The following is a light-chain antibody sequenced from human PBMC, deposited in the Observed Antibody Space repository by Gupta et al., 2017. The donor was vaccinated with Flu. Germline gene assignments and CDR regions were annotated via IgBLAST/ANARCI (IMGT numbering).Light chain of an antibody. J-gene: IGLJ3*02. Sequence: STELTQHPAVSVALGQTVRITCQGDSLRNFYASWYQQKPGQAPLLVTYGKNNRPSGIPDRFSGSSSGNTASLTITGAQAEDEADYYCNSRDTSGDHLVVFGGGTKLTVL. V-gene: IGLV3-19*01. CDR2: GKN. CDR3: NSRDTSGDHLVV. CDR1: SLRNFY.